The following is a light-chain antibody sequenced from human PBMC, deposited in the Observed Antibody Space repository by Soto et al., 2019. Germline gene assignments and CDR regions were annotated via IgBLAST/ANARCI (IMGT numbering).Light chain of an antibody. Sequence: DVVMTQSPLSLSVTLGQSASISCRSSQSLVFSDRNTYLNWFHQRPGQAPRRLIHKVSNRDSGVPDRFSGSGAGTSVTLKISRVEAEDVGIYICMQGTPWSLTLGPGTKADIK. CDR2: KVS. CDR1: QSLVFSDRNTY. V-gene: IGKV2-30*01. CDR3: MQGTPWSLT. J-gene: IGKJ3*01.